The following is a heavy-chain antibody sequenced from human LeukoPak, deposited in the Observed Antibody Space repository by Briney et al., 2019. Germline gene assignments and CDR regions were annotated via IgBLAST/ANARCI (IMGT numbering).Heavy chain of an antibody. Sequence: SETLSLTCTVSGGSISSYYWSWIRQPAGKGLEWIGRIYTSGSTNYNPSLKSRVTMSVDTSKSQFSLKLSSVTAADTAVYYCARVFSSYDILTGYYKAHDAFDIWGQGTMVTVSS. D-gene: IGHD3-9*01. J-gene: IGHJ3*02. CDR2: IYTSGST. V-gene: IGHV4-4*07. CDR3: ARVFSSYDILTGYYKAHDAFDI. CDR1: GGSISSYY.